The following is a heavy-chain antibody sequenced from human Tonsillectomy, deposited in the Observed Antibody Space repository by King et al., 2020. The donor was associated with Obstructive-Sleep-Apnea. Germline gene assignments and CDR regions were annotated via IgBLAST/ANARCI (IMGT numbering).Heavy chain of an antibody. Sequence: QLVQSGPEVKKPGASVKVSCTSSGYNFFTFAITWVRQAPGQGLEWMGWISTFNGKTNYAQNVQDRVTMTTDTSTNTAYMELRSLRSDDTAVYYCARGGGSSYGDYVESECDFGGQGTPVTVSS. CDR2: ISTFNGKT. CDR1: GYNFFTFA. D-gene: IGHD4-17*01. CDR3: ARGGGSSYGDYVESECDF. V-gene: IGHV1-18*04. J-gene: IGHJ4*02.